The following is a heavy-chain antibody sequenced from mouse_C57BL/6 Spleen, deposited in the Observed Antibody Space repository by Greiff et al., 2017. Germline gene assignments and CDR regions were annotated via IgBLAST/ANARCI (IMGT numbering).Heavy chain of an antibody. D-gene: IGHD1-1*01. CDR2: ISNLAYSI. J-gene: IGHJ3*01. CDR3: ARHGTTVPFAY. V-gene: IGHV5-15*01. Sequence: EVKLMESGGGLVQPGGSLKLSCAASGFTFSDYGMAWVRQAPRKGPEWVAFISNLAYSIYYADTVTGRFTISRENAKNTLYLEMSSLRSEDTAMYYCARHGTTVPFAYWGQGTLVTVSA. CDR1: GFTFSDYG.